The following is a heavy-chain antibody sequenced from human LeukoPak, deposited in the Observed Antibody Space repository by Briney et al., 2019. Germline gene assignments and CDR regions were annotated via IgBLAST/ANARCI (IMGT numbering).Heavy chain of an antibody. V-gene: IGHV3-66*01. D-gene: IGHD1-1*01. Sequence: GGSLRLSCTASRFTFSSYAMSWARQAPGKGLEWVSVIYSDGSTYYADSVKGRFTISRDNSKNTLYLQMNSLRAEDTAVYYCARGFTDIHDCWGQGALVTVSS. CDR1: RFTFSSYA. CDR2: IYSDGST. CDR3: ARGFTDIHDC. J-gene: IGHJ4*02.